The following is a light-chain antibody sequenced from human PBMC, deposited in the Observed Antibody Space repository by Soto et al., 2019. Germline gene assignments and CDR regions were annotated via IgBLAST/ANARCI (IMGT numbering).Light chain of an antibody. V-gene: IGKV3-11*01. CDR1: QSINTR. CDR2: QTS. Sequence: EIVLTQSPATLSSFPGDRVTLSCRASQSINTRLAWYQHRPGQAPRRLIYQTSLRAAGIPARFSASWSGTDITLTISDVQPEDFALYYCHQRQSWPRTFGQGTKVDI. CDR3: HQRQSWPRT. J-gene: IGKJ1*01.